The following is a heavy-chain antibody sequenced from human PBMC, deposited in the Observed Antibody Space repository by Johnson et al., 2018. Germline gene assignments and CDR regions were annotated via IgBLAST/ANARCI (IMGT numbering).Heavy chain of an antibody. CDR1: GFTFSSYG. CDR3: TSEGH. Sequence: VQLVESGGGVVQPGRSLRLSCAASGFTFSSYGMHWVRKAPGKGLEWVAVISYDGSNKYSADSVKGRFTISRDDSKNTAYLQMNSLKTEDTAVYYCTSEGHWGQGTLVTVSS. V-gene: IGHV3-30*03. CDR2: ISYDGSNK. J-gene: IGHJ1*01.